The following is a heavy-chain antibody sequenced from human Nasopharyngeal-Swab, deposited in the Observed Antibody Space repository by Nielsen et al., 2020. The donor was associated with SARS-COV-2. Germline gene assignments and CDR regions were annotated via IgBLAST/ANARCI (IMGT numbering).Heavy chain of an antibody. J-gene: IGHJ4*02. V-gene: IGHV4-34*01. CDR2: INHSGST. Sequence: SETLSLTCAVYGGSFSGYYWSWIRQPPGKGLEWTGEINHSGSTNYNPSLKSRVTISVDTSKNQFSLKLSSVTAADTAVYYCARGRGEYSSSSVFFDYWGQGTLVTVSS. CDR1: GGSFSGYY. D-gene: IGHD6-6*01. CDR3: ARGRGEYSSSSVFFDY.